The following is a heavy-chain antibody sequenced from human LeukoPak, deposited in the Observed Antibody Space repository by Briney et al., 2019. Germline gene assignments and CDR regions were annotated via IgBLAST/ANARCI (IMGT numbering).Heavy chain of an antibody. CDR3: ASLRKRGGAFDL. CDR1: GGSISGYY. J-gene: IGHJ3*01. CDR2: IYSSGST. V-gene: IGHV4-59*12. Sequence: ASETLSLTCTVSGGSISGYYLTWIRQPPGKGLEWIGYIYSSGSTKYNPSLKSRVTISVDTSKNQFSLRLRSVTAADTAVYYCASLRKRGGAFDLWGQGKVVTVSS.